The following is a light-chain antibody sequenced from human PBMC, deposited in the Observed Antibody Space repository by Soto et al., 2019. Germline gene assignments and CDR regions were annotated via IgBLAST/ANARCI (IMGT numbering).Light chain of an antibody. CDR1: SSNIGAGYD. CDR3: QSYDSSLSVV. Sequence: QPVLTQPPSVSGAPGQRVTISCTGSSSNIGAGYDVHWYQQLPGTAPKLPIYANSNRPSGVPDRFSGSKSGTSASLAITGLQAEDEADYYCQSYDSSLSVVFGGGTQLTVL. V-gene: IGLV1-40*01. J-gene: IGLJ2*01. CDR2: ANS.